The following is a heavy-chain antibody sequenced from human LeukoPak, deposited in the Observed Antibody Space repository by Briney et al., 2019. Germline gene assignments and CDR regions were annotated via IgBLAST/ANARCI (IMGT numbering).Heavy chain of an antibody. CDR2: ISYDGNNQ. D-gene: IGHD6-13*01. J-gene: IGHJ4*02. V-gene: IGHV3-30-3*01. CDR1: GFTFNTYA. CDR3: ARGGSSSTWYYYFDS. Sequence: GGSLRLSCAASGFTFNTYAMNWVRQAPGEGLEWVAVISYDGNNQYYADSVKGRFTISRDNSKNTLYLQIDGLRADDTAVYYCARGGSSSTWYYYFDSWGQGTLVTVSS.